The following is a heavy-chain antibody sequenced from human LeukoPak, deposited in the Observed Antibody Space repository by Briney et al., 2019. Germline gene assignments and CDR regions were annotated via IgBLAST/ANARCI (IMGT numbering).Heavy chain of an antibody. Sequence: SETLSLTCGVSGGSITSTNYWTWVRQPPGKGLEWIGEVNLQGSTNYNPSLMGRVATSVDMSENHISLQLTSVAAADTAVYYCAREGGPYRPLDYSGQGTLVTVSS. J-gene: IGHJ4*02. CDR3: AREGGPYRPLDY. CDR1: GGSITSTNY. V-gene: IGHV4-4*02. CDR2: VNLQGST.